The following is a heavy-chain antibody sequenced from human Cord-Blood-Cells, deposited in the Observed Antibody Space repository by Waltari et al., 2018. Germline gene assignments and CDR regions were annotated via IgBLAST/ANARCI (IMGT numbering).Heavy chain of an antibody. Sequence: QVQLQESGPGLVKPSQTLSLTCTVSGGSISSGGYYWSWIRTHPRKGLEWIGYIYYSGSTYYNPSLKSRVTISVDTSKNQFSLKLSSVTAADTAVYYCARELRFLEWLSSPYFDYWGQGTLVTVSS. J-gene: IGHJ4*02. D-gene: IGHD3-3*01. CDR2: IYYSGST. CDR3: ARELRFLEWLSSPYFDY. V-gene: IGHV4-31*03. CDR1: GGSISSGGYY.